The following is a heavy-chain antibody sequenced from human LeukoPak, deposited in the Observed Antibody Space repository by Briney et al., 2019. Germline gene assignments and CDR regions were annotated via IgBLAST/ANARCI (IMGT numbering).Heavy chain of an antibody. Sequence: GASVKVSCKASGGTFSSYAISWVRQAPGQGLEWMGGIIPIFGTANYAQKFQGRVTITADKSTSTAYVELSSLRSEDTAVYYCARQGKFSITMITHAFDIWGQGTMVTVSS. V-gene: IGHV1-69*06. D-gene: IGHD3-22*01. J-gene: IGHJ3*02. CDR1: GGTFSSYA. CDR3: ARQGKFSITMITHAFDI. CDR2: IIPIFGTA.